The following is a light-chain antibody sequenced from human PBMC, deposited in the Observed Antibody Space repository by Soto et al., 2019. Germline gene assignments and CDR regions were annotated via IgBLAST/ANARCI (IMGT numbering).Light chain of an antibody. CDR2: AAS. Sequence: DIQMTQSPSTLSASVGDRVTITCRASQSITPWLAWYQQKPGKAPNLLIYAASTLQSGVPSRFSGSGSGTDFSLTISSLQPEDFATYYCQQTYTSPRTFGQGTKVDIK. CDR3: QQTYTSPRT. CDR1: QSITPW. V-gene: IGKV1-39*01. J-gene: IGKJ1*01.